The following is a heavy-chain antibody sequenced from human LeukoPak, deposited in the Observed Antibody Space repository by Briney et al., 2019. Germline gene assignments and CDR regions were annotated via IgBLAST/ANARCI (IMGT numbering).Heavy chain of an antibody. CDR3: ARESGILGYCSGGSCYPCC. CDR2: INPNSGGT. V-gene: IGHV1-2*06. CDR1: GYTFTGYY. D-gene: IGHD2-15*01. Sequence: ASVTVSCKASGYTFTGYYMHWVRQAPGQGLEWMGRINPNSGGTNYAQKFQGRVTMTRDTSISTAYMELSRLRSDDTAVYYCARESGILGYCSGGSCYPCCWGQGTLVTVSS. J-gene: IGHJ4*02.